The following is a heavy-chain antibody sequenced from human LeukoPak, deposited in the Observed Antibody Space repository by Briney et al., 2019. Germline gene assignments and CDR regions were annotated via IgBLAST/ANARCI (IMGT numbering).Heavy chain of an antibody. V-gene: IGHV3-21*01. D-gene: IGHD4-11*01. CDR1: GFTFSSYS. CDR3: ARGDYSRPFDY. J-gene: IGHJ4*02. Sequence: GGSLRLSCAASGFTFSSYSMNWVRQAPGKGLEWVSSISSSSSYIYYADSVKGRFTISSTNGKNSLYLQMNSLRAEDTAVYYCARGDYSRPFDYWGQGTLVTVSS. CDR2: ISSSSSYI.